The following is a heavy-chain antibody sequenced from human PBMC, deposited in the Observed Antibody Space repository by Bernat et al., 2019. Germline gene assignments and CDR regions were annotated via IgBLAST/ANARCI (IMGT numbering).Heavy chain of an antibody. Sequence: EVQLVESGGGLVKPGGSLRLSCAASGFTFSSYSMNWVRQAPGKGLEWVSSISSSSSYIYYADSVKGRFTISRDNAKNSLYLQMNSLRAEDTAVYYCARDPHGPMVRGVIYYYYGMDVWGQGTTVTVSS. CDR3: ARDPHGPMVRGVIYYYYGMDV. D-gene: IGHD3-10*01. V-gene: IGHV3-21*01. CDR1: GFTFSSYS. CDR2: ISSSSSYI. J-gene: IGHJ6*02.